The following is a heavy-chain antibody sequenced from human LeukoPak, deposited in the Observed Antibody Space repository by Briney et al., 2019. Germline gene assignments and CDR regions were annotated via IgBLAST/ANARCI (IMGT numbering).Heavy chain of an antibody. CDR3: ARIFGPTSPPFDP. CDR1: GFTFSSYS. J-gene: IGHJ5*02. CDR2: ISSSSSYI. Sequence: PGGSLRLSCAASGFTFSSYSMNWVRQAPGKGLEWVSSISSSSSYIYYADSVKGRFTISRDNAKNSLYLQMNSLRAEDTAVYYCARIFGPTSPPFDPWGQGTLVTVSS. V-gene: IGHV3-21*01. D-gene: IGHD3-3*01.